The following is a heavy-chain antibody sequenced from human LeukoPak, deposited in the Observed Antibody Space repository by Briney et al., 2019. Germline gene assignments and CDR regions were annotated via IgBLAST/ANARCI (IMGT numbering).Heavy chain of an antibody. CDR2: ISNDGSKT. CDR3: AKDSRGANFGDFDH. D-gene: IGHD3-10*01. CDR1: GFTFSLYG. J-gene: IGHJ4*02. V-gene: IGHV3-33*06. Sequence: GGSLRLSCAASGFTFSLYGMHWVRQAPGKGLEWVALISNDGSKTYYADSVKGRFTISRDNSKNTVYLQVSSLRADDTAVYYCAKDSRGANFGDFDHWGQGTLVTVSS.